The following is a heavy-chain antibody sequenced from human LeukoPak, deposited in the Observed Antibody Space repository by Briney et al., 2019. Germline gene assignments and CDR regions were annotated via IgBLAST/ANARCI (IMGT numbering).Heavy chain of an antibody. Sequence: GGSLRLSCAASGFSFSIYTMHWVRQAPGKGLEWVAVISCDGSNKYYADSVKGRFTISRDNSKNTLDLQMNSLRAEDTAVYYCARDREVVVAATGLGEFDYWGQGTLVTVSS. V-gene: IGHV3-30*04. D-gene: IGHD2-15*01. CDR1: GFSFSIYT. CDR2: ISCDGSNK. CDR3: ARDREVVVAATGLGEFDY. J-gene: IGHJ4*02.